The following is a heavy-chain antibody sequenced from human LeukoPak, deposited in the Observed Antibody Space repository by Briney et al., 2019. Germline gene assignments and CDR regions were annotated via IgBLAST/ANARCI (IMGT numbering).Heavy chain of an antibody. D-gene: IGHD3-16*02. J-gene: IGHJ4*02. CDR3: AKDLLYSDVWGSYRPNPLDY. V-gene: IGHV3-23*01. CDR2: ISGSGGST. CDR1: GFTFSSYA. Sequence: GGSLRLSCAASGFTFSSYAMSWVRQAPGKGLEWVSAISGSGGSTYYADSVKGRFTISRDNSKNTLYLQMNSLRAEDTAVYYCAKDLLYSDVWGSYRPNPLDYWGQGTLVTASS.